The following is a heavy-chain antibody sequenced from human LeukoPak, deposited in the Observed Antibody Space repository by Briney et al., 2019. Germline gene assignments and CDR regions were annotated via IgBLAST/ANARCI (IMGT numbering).Heavy chain of an antibody. CDR3: ARCSSTSSYYYYYYMDV. D-gene: IGHD2-2*01. CDR2: IYYSGST. Sequence: PSETLSLTCTVSGGSISSSSYYWGWIRQPPGKGLEWIGSIYYSGSTYYNPSLKSRVTISVDTSKNQFSLKLSSVTAADTAVYYCARCSSTSSYYYYYYMDVWGKGTTVTLSS. J-gene: IGHJ6*03. V-gene: IGHV4-39*07. CDR1: GGSISSSSYY.